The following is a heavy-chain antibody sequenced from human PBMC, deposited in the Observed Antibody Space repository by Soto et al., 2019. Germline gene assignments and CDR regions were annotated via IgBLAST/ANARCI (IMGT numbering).Heavy chain of an antibody. V-gene: IGHV3-30-3*01. CDR2: ISYDGSNK. D-gene: IGHD3-3*01. CDR3: VREFRIFGVVTPDYYYYYGMDV. Sequence: HPGGSLRLSCAASGFTFSSYAMHWVRQAPGKWLEWVAVISYDGSNKYYADSVKGRFTISRDNSKNTLYLQMNSLRAEDTAVYYCVREFRIFGVVTPDYYYYYGMDVWGQGXTVTVYS. J-gene: IGHJ6*02. CDR1: GFTFSSYA.